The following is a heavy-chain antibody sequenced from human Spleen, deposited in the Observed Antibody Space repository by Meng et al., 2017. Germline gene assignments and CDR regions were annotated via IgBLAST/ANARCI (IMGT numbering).Heavy chain of an antibody. CDR3: AKDSSGWYGGTVDY. V-gene: IGHV3-48*03. CDR2: ISSSGSTI. J-gene: IGHJ4*02. Sequence: GESLKISCAASGFTFSSYEMNWVRQAPGKGLEWVSYISSSGSTIYYADSVKGRFTISRDNAKNSLYLQMNSLRAEDTALYYCAKDSSGWYGGTVDYWGQGTLVTVSS. CDR1: GFTFSSYE. D-gene: IGHD6-19*01.